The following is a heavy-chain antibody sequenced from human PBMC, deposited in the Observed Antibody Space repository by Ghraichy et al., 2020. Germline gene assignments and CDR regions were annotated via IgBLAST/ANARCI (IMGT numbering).Heavy chain of an antibody. CDR1: GFTFSSYG. CDR2: IWYDGSNK. CDR3: ARDSSRANKQEAAALPSPDAFDI. D-gene: IGHD6-13*01. Sequence: GALRLSCAASGFTFSSYGMHWVRQAPGKGLEWVAVIWYDGSNKYYADSVKGRFTISRDNSKNTLYLQMNSLRAEDTAVYYCARDSSRANKQEAAALPSPDAFDIWGQGTMVTVSS. J-gene: IGHJ3*02. V-gene: IGHV3-33*01.